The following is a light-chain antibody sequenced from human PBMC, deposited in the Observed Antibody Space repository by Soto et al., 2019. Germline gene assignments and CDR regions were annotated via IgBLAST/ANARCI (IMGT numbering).Light chain of an antibody. V-gene: IGKV1-39*01. J-gene: IGKJ5*01. CDR1: QNINNY. CDR2: AAS. Sequence: DIQMTQSPSSLSASVGDRVTITCQASQNINNYLNWYQQKPGRAPKLLINAASNLRSGVPSRFSGSGSGTDFTLTIDGLQPEDFAVYYCQQSYITPPITFGQGTRLE. CDR3: QQSYITPPIT.